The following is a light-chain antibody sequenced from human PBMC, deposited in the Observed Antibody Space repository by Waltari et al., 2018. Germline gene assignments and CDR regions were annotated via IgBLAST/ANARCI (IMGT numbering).Light chain of an antibody. CDR3: NSRDSSGNPYV. Sequence: SSELTQDPAVSVALGQTVRITCQGDSLRTYYANWYQQKQGQAPVLVIYGKNNRPPAIPDRLSASSSVYTSSLTIAGAQAEDEADYYCNSRDSSGNPYVFGSGTKVTVL. J-gene: IGLJ1*01. V-gene: IGLV3-19*01. CDR1: SLRTYY. CDR2: GKN.